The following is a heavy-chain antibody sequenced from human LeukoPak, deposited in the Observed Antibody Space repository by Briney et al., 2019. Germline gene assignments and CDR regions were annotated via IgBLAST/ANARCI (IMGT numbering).Heavy chain of an antibody. CDR2: TSKDEKNE. Sequence: PGGSLRLSCAASGFTFRSYAMHWARQAPGKGPEWVAFTSKDEKNEFYADSVKGRFTVSRDNSKNTLYLQMNSLRVDDTAMYYRARAFSYGPEPYDYWGQGSLVTVSS. CDR1: GFTFRSYA. CDR3: ARAFSYGPEPYDY. D-gene: IGHD5-18*01. V-gene: IGHV3-30*03. J-gene: IGHJ4*02.